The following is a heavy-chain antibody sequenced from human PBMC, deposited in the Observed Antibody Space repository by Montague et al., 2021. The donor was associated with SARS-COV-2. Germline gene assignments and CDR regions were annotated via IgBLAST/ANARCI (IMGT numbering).Heavy chain of an antibody. D-gene: IGHD2-15*01. Sequence: SLRLSCAASGFTFSDYGMHWVRQVPGKGLELVALISYDGGNKYYAESVKGRFTISRDNSKNTLFLQMNSLRAEDTAVYYCAKGGVVVVAATDLDYWGQGTLVTVSS. CDR3: AKGGVVVVAATDLDY. J-gene: IGHJ4*02. CDR2: ISYDGGNK. CDR1: GFTFSDYG. V-gene: IGHV3-30*18.